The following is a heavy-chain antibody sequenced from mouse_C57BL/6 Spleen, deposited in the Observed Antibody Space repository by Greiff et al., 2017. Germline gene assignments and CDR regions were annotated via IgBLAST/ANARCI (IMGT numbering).Heavy chain of an antibody. J-gene: IGHJ4*01. V-gene: IGHV1-52*01. Sequence: QVQLQQPGAELVRPGSSVKLSCKASGYTFTSYWMHWVKQRPIQGLEWIGNIDPSDSETHYNQKFKDKATLTVDKSSSTAYMQLSSLTSEDSAVYYCARENYDAMDYWGQGTSGTVSS. CDR1: GYTFTSYW. CDR2: IDPSDSET. CDR3: ARENYDAMDY.